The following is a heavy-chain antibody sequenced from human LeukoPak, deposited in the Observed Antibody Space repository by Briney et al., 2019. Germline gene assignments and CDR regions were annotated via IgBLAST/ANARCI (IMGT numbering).Heavy chain of an antibody. CDR3: ARVPGKIDY. J-gene: IGHJ4*02. Sequence: GGSLRLSCAASGFTFSSYEMNWVRQALGKGLEWVSYISSSGSTIYYADSVKGRFTISRDNAKNSLYLQMNSLRAEDTAVYYCARVPGKIDYWGQGTLVTVSS. V-gene: IGHV3-48*03. CDR2: ISSSGSTI. CDR1: GFTFSSYE.